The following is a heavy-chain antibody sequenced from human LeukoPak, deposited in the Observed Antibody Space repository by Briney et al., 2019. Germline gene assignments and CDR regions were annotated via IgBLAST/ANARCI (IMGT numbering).Heavy chain of an antibody. D-gene: IGHD6-13*01. CDR1: GFIFSNYT. Sequence: PGRSLRLSCAASGFIFSNYTMHWVRQAPGKGLEWVAVISYDGSNKYCGDSVKGRFTISRDNSKNTLYLQMDSLRAEDTAVYYCARPRGSRWSIPFDNWGQGALVTVSS. V-gene: IGHV3-30-3*01. CDR3: ARPRGSRWSIPFDN. J-gene: IGHJ4*02. CDR2: ISYDGSNK.